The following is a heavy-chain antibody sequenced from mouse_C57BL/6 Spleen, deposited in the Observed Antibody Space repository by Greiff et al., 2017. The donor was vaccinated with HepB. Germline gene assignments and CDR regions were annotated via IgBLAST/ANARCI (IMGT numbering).Heavy chain of an antibody. J-gene: IGHJ3*01. CDR2: IHPNSGST. V-gene: IGHV1-64*01. CDR1: GYTFTSYW. CDR3: ARLGYYSNPAWFAY. Sequence: QVQLQQSGAELVKPGASVKLSCKASGYTFTSYWMHWVKQRPGQGLEWIGMIHPNSGSTNYNEKFKSKATLTVDKSSSTAYMQLSSLTSEDSAVYYCARLGYYSNPAWFAYWGQGTLVTVSA. D-gene: IGHD2-5*01.